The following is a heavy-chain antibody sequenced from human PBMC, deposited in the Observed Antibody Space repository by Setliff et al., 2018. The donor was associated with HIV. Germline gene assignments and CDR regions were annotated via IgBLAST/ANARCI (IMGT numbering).Heavy chain of an antibody. Sequence: KTSETLSLTCTVSGGSISSYYWSWIRQPPGKGLEWIGYIYYSGTTNYNSSLKSRVTISVDTSKNQFSLKLTSVTAADTAVYYCARQHYYDSSGRNLMDVWGKGTTVTVS. J-gene: IGHJ6*03. V-gene: IGHV4-59*08. D-gene: IGHD3-22*01. CDR1: GGSISSYY. CDR3: ARQHYYDSSGRNLMDV. CDR2: IYYSGTT.